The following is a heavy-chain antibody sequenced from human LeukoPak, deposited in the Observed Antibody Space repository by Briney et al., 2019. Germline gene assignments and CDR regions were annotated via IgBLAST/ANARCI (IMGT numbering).Heavy chain of an antibody. J-gene: IGHJ3*02. CDR3: ATNVVVAAPAGAFDI. CDR1: GDSISSYY. D-gene: IGHD2-15*01. Sequence: PSETLSLTCTVSGDSISSYYWSWIRQPPGKGREWIGYIYYRGSTNYNPSLKSRVTISVDTSKNQFSLKLSSVTAADTAVYYCATNVVVAAPAGAFDIWGQGTMVTVSS. V-gene: IGHV4-59*01. CDR2: IYYRGST.